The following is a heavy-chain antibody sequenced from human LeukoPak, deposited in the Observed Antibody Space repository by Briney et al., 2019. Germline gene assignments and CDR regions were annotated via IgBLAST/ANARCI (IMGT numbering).Heavy chain of an antibody. Sequence: GGSLRLSCAASGFTFSSFAMSWVRRPPGKGLQWVSAISKSGASTDYADSVKGRFTISRDNSKSTLYLQMNSLRAEDTAIYYCAKDAGGTSYYPFDYWGQGTPVTVPS. D-gene: IGHD3-9*01. CDR3: AKDAGGTSYYPFDY. J-gene: IGHJ4*02. CDR2: ISKSGAST. CDR1: GFTFSSFA. V-gene: IGHV3-23*01.